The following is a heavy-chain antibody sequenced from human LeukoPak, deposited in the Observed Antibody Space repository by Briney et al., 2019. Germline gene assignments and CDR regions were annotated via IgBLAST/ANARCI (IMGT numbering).Heavy chain of an antibody. J-gene: IGHJ4*02. V-gene: IGHV4-59*08. CDR3: ARGNYEIDY. Sequence: NPSETLSLTCTVSGGSISSYYWSWIRQPPGKGLEWIGYIYYSGSTNYNPSLKSRVTISVDTSKNQFSLKLSSVTAADTAVYYCARGNYEIDYWGQGTLVTVSS. D-gene: IGHD3-3*01. CDR1: GGSISSYY. CDR2: IYYSGST.